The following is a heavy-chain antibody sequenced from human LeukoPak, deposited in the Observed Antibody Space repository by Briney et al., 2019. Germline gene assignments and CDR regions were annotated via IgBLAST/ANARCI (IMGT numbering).Heavy chain of an antibody. D-gene: IGHD1-26*01. Sequence: PSETLSLTCTVSGYSISSGYYWGWIRQPPGKGLEWIGSIYHSGSTYYNPSLKSQVTISVDTSKNQFSLKLSSVTAADTAVYYCARLTRSYYRVRDYWGQGTLVTVSS. CDR3: ARLTRSYYRVRDY. V-gene: IGHV4-38-2*02. J-gene: IGHJ4*02. CDR1: GYSISSGYY. CDR2: IYHSGST.